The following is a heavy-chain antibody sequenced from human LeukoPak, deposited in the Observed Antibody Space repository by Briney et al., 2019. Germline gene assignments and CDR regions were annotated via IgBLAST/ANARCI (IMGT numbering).Heavy chain of an antibody. CDR2: ISAYNGNT. V-gene: IGHV1-18*04. J-gene: IGHJ4*02. D-gene: IGHD3-22*01. CDR3: ARAGSSGYYSDY. Sequence: ASVKVSCKASGYTFTGYYMHWVRQAPGQGLEWMGWISAYNGNTNYAQKLQGRVTMTTDTSTSTAYMELRSLRSDDTAVYYCARAGSSGYYSDYWGQGTLVTVSS. CDR1: GYTFTGYY.